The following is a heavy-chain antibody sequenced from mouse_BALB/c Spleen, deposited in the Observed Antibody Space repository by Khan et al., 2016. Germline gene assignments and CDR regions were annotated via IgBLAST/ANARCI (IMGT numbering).Heavy chain of an antibody. J-gene: IGHJ3*01. CDR1: GYIFSRYV. CDR3: VRPFGDCFAY. Sequence: VQLQQSGPELVKPGASVKMSCKASGYIFSRYVMHWVKQKPGQGLEWIGYIDPDNDGTKYNEKFKGKATLTSDKSSNTAYMELSSLTSADSAVYYCVRPFGDCFAYWGQGTLVTVSA. V-gene: IGHV1S136*01. CDR2: IDPDNDGT.